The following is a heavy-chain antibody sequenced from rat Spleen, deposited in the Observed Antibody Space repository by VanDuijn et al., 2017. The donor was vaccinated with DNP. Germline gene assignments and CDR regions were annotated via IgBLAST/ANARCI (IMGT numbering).Heavy chain of an antibody. CDR2: INYSGSP. J-gene: IGHJ2*01. D-gene: IGHD4-1*01. CDR3: ARWGTKYGVFDY. V-gene: IGHV3-1*01. Sequence: EVQLQESGPGLVKPSQSLSLTCSVTGYSVTSNYWGWIRKFPGNKMEWIGHINYSGSPSYNPSLSSRISITRDTSKNRFFLQLTSVTTEDTATYYCARWGTKYGVFDYWGQGVMVTVSS. CDR1: GYSVTSNY.